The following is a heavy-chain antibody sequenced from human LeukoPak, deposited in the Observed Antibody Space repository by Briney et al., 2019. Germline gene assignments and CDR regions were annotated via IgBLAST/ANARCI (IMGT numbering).Heavy chain of an antibody. D-gene: IGHD3-22*01. J-gene: IGHJ4*02. V-gene: IGHV3-48*03. Sequence: GGALRLSCAASGFAFRAYEMDWVRQAPGKGLEWVSYIAGSDTRTYYADSVKGRFTISRDNTKNSLYLQMNSLRAEDSGLYYCTTLGYHLDSWGQGTLVTVSS. CDR1: GFAFRAYE. CDR3: TTLGYHLDS. CDR2: IAGSDTRT.